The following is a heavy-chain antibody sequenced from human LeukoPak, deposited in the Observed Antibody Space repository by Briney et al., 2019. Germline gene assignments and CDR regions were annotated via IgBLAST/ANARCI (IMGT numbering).Heavy chain of an antibody. CDR2: IYSGGST. D-gene: IGHD4-17*01. CDR3: ARDGEPDYGDYLADYGMDV. CDR1: GFTVSSNY. V-gene: IGHV3-66*01. J-gene: IGHJ6*02. Sequence: GGSLRLSCAASGFTVSSNYMSWVRRAPGKGLEWVSVIYSGGSTYYADSVKGRSTISRDNSKNTLYLQMNSLRAEDTAVYYCARDGEPDYGDYLADYGMDVWGQGTTVTVSS.